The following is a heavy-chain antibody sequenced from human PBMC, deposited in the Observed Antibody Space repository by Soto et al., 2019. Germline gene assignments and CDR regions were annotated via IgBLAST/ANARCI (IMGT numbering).Heavy chain of an antibody. V-gene: IGHV4-34*01. CDR2: INHSGST. CDR1: GGSFSGYY. D-gene: IGHD6-13*01. J-gene: IGHJ3*02. CDR3: ARIGYSSSWYTTDGAFDI. Sequence: SETLSLTCAVYGGSFSGYYWSWIRQPPGKGLEWIGEINHSGSTNYNPSLKSRVTISVDTSKIHFSLKLSSVTAADTAVYYCARIGYSSSWYTTDGAFDIWGQGTMVTVSS.